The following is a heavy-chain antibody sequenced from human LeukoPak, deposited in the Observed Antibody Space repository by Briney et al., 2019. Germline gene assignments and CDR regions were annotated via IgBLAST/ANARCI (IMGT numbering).Heavy chain of an antibody. CDR2: IHYTGTT. D-gene: IGHD3-9*01. Sequence: SETLSLTCTVSSASISSNYWTWIRQPPGKGLEWIGYIHYTGTTNYNPSLKSRVTISVDTSKTQFSLKLNSVTAADTAVYYCARGYYDILTGLIPGANWFDPWGQGTLVTVSS. CDR1: SASISSNY. CDR3: ARGYYDILTGLIPGANWFDP. J-gene: IGHJ5*02. V-gene: IGHV4-59*01.